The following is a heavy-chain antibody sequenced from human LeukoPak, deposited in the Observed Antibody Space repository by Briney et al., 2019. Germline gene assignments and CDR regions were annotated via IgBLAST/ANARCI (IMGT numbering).Heavy chain of an antibody. Sequence: SETLSLTCTVSGGSISSYYWSWIRQPPGKGLEWIGYIYYSGSTNYNPSLKSRVTISVDTSKNQFSLKLSSVTAADTAVYYCARKVATTPYYFDYWRQGTLVTVSS. CDR1: GGSISSYY. V-gene: IGHV4-59*01. CDR2: IYYSGST. J-gene: IGHJ4*02. D-gene: IGHD5-24*01. CDR3: ARKVATTPYYFDY.